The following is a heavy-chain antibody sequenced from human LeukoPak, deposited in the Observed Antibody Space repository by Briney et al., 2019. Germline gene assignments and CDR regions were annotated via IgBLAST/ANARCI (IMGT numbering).Heavy chain of an antibody. CDR2: INPSGGST. J-gene: IGHJ4*02. D-gene: IGHD2-2*01. Sequence: ASVKVSCKASGYTFTSYYMHWVRQAPGQGLEWMGLINPSGGSTNYAQKFQGRVTMTRDTSTSTVYMELSSLRSEDTAVYYCAKDGGDCSSTNCLYYFDYWGQGTLVTVSS. CDR1: GYTFTSYY. CDR3: AKDGGDCSSTNCLYYFDY. V-gene: IGHV1-46*01.